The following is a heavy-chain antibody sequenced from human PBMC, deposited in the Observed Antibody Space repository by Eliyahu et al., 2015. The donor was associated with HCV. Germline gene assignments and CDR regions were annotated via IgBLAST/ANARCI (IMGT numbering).Heavy chain of an antibody. Sequence: LQLQESGPGLVKPSESLSLTCIVSGASIDSRNHFWGWIRQPPGEGLGWGGGIYYSGSTYYSESLKSRVTISVDTSKDQFSLNLRSVTAADTAVYYCASPFGEGMVPLAHWGRGMLVTVSS. CDR3: ASPFGEGMVPLAH. CDR1: GASIDSRNHF. V-gene: IGHV4-39*01. CDR2: IYYSGST. D-gene: IGHD3-16*01. J-gene: IGHJ5*02.